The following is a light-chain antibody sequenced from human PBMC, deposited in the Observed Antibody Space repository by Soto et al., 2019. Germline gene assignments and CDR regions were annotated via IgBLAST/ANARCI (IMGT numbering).Light chain of an antibody. J-gene: IGLJ1*01. V-gene: IGLV2-14*01. CDR3: SSYTSSRTYV. CDR2: DVS. Sequence: QSVLTQPASVSGSPGQSITISCTGTSSDVGGYNYASWYQQHPGKDPKLMIYDVSNRPSGVSNHFSGSKSGNTASLTISGLQAEDEADYYCSSYTSSRTYVFGTGTKVTVL. CDR1: SSDVGGYNY.